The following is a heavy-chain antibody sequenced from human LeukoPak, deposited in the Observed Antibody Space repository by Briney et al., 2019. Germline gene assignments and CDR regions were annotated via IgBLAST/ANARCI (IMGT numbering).Heavy chain of an antibody. J-gene: IGHJ4*02. Sequence: PGGSLRLSCAASGFTFSSYAMSWVRQAPGKGLEWVSAISGSGGSTYYADSVKGRFTISRDNSKNTLYLQMNSLRSEDTAVYYCAKIKRMIEMAVLDYWGQGTLVTVSS. CDR1: GFTFSSYA. D-gene: IGHD5-24*01. CDR2: ISGSGGST. CDR3: AKIKRMIEMAVLDY. V-gene: IGHV3-23*01.